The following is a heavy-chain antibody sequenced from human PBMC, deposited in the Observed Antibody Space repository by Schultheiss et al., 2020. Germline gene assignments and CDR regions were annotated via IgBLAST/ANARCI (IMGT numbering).Heavy chain of an antibody. D-gene: IGHD6-19*01. V-gene: IGHV3-30*18. J-gene: IGHJ4*02. CDR2: ISYDGSNK. CDR3: AKEVEQYSSGWYIFEY. CDR1: GFTFSSYG. Sequence: GGSLRLSCAASGFTFSSYGMHWVRQAPGKGLEWVAVISYDGSNKYYADSVKGRFTISRDNSKNTLYLQMNSLRAEDTAVYYCAKEVEQYSSGWYIFEYWGQGTLVTVSS.